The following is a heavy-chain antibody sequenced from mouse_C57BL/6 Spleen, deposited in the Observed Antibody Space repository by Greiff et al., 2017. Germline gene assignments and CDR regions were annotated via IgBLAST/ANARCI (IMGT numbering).Heavy chain of an antibody. V-gene: IGHV1-52*01. J-gene: IGHJ2*01. CDR1: GYTFTSYW. Sequence: QVQLQQPGAELVRPGSSVKLSCKASGYTFTSYWMHWVKQRPIQGLEWIGNIDPSDSETHYNQKFKDKATLTVDKSSSTAYMQLSSLTSEDSAVYYCARNDYSNFWFDYWGQGTTLTVSS. CDR2: IDPSDSET. D-gene: IGHD2-5*01. CDR3: ARNDYSNFWFDY.